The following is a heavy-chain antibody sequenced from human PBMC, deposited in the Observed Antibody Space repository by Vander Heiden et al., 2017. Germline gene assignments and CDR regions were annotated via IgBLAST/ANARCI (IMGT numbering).Heavy chain of an antibody. V-gene: IGHV3-30*18. Sequence: QVQLVESGGGVVQPGGSLRLYCAASGFTFSLYGLHWVRQAPGKGLEWVAFISYDLSNKYYGDSVKGRFTISRDNSKNSLHLQMNTLRPEDTAVYFCVKKISSGWYDGGFDSWGQGALVTVSS. D-gene: IGHD6-19*01. CDR3: VKKISSGWYDGGFDS. CDR2: ISYDLSNK. J-gene: IGHJ4*02. CDR1: GFTFSLYG.